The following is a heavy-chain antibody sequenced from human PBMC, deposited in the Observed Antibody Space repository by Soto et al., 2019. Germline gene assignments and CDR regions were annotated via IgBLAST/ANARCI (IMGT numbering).Heavy chain of an antibody. CDR2: ISSSSSYT. CDR3: ARDLSSSSTNYFDS. J-gene: IGHJ4*02. CDR1: GFTFSDYY. V-gene: IGHV3-11*06. Sequence: SLLLSFAASGFTFSDYYMSWIRQAPGKGLEWLSYISSSSSYTNYADSVKGRFTISRDNAKNSLFLQMNSLRADDTAVYYCARDLSSSSTNYFDSWGQGTLVTVS.